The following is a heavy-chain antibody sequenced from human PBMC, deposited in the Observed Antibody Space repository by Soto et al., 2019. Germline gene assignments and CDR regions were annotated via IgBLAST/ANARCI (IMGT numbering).Heavy chain of an antibody. V-gene: IGHV4-39*01. CDR1: GGSISSSGYF. Sequence: SETLSLTCTVSGGSISSSGYFWCWIRQPPGKGLEWIGNIYYTGSTYYNLSLESRVTISVDTSKNQFSLRLSSVTAADTAVYYCASPKRRATGNSLFGNMDVWGQGTTVTVSS. J-gene: IGHJ6*02. CDR3: ASPKRRATGNSLFGNMDV. CDR2: IYYTGST. D-gene: IGHD3-9*01.